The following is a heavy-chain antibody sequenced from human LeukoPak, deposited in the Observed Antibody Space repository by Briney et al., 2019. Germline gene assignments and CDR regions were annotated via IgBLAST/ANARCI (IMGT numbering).Heavy chain of an antibody. Sequence: KASETLSLTCTVSGGSISSGSYYWSWIRQPAGKGLEWIGRIYTSGSTNYNPSPKSRVTMSVDTSKNQFSLKLSPVSAADTAVYYCARDVVAAAGTWDYWGQGTLVTVSS. CDR2: IYTSGST. V-gene: IGHV4-61*02. CDR3: ARDVVAAAGTWDY. J-gene: IGHJ4*02. CDR1: GGSISSGSYY. D-gene: IGHD6-13*01.